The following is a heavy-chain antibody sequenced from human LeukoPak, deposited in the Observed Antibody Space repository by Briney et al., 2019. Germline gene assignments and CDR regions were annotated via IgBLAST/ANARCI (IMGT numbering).Heavy chain of an antibody. Sequence: ASVKVSCKASGYTFTGYYMHWVRQAPGQGLEWMGWINPNSGGTNYAQKFQGWVTMTRDTSISTAYMELSRLRSDDTAVYYCARGRGYSGYDLVDYWAREPWSPSPQ. CDR3: ARGRGYSGYDLVDY. D-gene: IGHD5-12*01. J-gene: IGHJ4*02. CDR2: INPNSGGT. V-gene: IGHV1-2*04. CDR1: GYTFTGYY.